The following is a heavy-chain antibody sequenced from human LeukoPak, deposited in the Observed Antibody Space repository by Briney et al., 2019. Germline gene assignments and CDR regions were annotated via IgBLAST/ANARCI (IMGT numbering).Heavy chain of an antibody. V-gene: IGHV3-15*01. CDR3: TTKSATIYYCDY. Sequence: GGSLRLSCAASGFTFSNDWMSWVRQAPGKGLEWVGRIKSKTGGGTTDYAAPVKGRFTIARDDSKNTLYLQMNSLKTEDTAVYYCTTKSATIYYCDYWGEGTLVTVSS. J-gene: IGHJ4*02. D-gene: IGHD5-12*01. CDR1: GFTFSNDW. CDR2: IKSKTGGGTT.